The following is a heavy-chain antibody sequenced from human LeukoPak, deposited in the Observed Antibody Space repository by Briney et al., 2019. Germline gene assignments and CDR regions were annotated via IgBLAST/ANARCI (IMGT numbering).Heavy chain of an antibody. J-gene: IGHJ6*03. CDR3: ARNFWSGYSRQSIFYYYYYMDV. D-gene: IGHD3-3*01. V-gene: IGHV1-46*01. CDR2: INPSGGST. CDR1: GYTFTSYY. Sequence: ASVKVSCKASGYTFTSYYMHWVRQAPGQGLEWMGIINPSGGSTSYAQKFQGRVTMTRDTSTSTVYMELSSLRSDDTAVYYCARNFWSGYSRQSIFYYYYYMDVWGKGTTVTDSS.